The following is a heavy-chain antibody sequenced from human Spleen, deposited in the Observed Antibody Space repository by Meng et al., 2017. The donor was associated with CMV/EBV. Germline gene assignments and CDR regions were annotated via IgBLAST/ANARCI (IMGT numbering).Heavy chain of an antibody. CDR2: IYSGGST. CDR1: GFPVSNHY. V-gene: IGHV3-53*01. D-gene: IGHD1-7*01. J-gene: IGHJ4*02. Sequence: GESMKISCAAAGFPVSNHYMSWVRQTPGKGLGWVSLIYSGGSTYYADSVEGRFTISRDNSKNTLYLQMDSLRLEDTAIYYCARGRNYQVDFDYWGQGTLVTVSS. CDR3: ARGRNYQVDFDY.